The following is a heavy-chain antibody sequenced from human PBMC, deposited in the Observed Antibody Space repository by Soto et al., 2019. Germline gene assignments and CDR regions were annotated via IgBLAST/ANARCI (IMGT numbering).Heavy chain of an antibody. CDR3: ARERTSKGGMDV. CDR2: IISGGSRV. J-gene: IGHJ6*02. Sequence: PGGSLRLSCAASGFTFSNDWMKWVRQGPGKGLEWVSRIISGGSRVSYADSVKGRFTIARDNAKNTLYLEMHSLTAEDTAVYYCARERTSKGGMDVWGQGTTVTVSS. CDR1: GFTFSNDW. V-gene: IGHV3-74*01.